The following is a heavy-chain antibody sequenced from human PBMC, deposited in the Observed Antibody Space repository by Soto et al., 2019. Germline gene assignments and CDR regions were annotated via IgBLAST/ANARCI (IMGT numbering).Heavy chain of an antibody. J-gene: IGHJ6*02. Sequence: EAQLVESGGGLVHPGGSMRLSCTGSDFPFNSYNTNWVRQAPGKGLEWIAYISTTSGTIYYADPVKGRFTISRDNAKNSLFLQMDSLRDEDTAVYVCARSPGFYYGVDLWGQGTTVTVSS. D-gene: IGHD3-10*01. CDR1: DFPFNSYN. V-gene: IGHV3-48*02. CDR3: ARSPGFYYGVDL. CDR2: ISTTSGTI.